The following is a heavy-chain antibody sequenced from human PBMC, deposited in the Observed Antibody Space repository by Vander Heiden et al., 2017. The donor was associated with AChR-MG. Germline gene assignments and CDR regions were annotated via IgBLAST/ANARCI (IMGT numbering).Heavy chain of an antibody. CDR3: ARDFYSSSSFDY. CDR2: ISYDGSNK. J-gene: IGHJ4*02. Sequence: QVQLVAPGGGVVQPGRSLRLACAASGFPFSSYAMHWVRQAPGKGLEWVAVISYDGSNKYYADSVKGRFTISRDNSKNTLYLQMNSLRAEDTAVYYCARDFYSSSSFDYWGQGTLVTVSS. D-gene: IGHD6-6*01. V-gene: IGHV3-30-3*01. CDR1: GFPFSSYA.